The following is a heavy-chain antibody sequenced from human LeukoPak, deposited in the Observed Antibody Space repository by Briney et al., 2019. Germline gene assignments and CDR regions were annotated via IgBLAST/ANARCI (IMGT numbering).Heavy chain of an antibody. CDR1: GGTFSSYA. V-gene: IGHV1-69*05. CDR2: IIPIFGTA. Sequence: SVKVSCKASGGTFSSYAISWVRQAPGQGLECMGGIIPIFGTANYAQKFQGRVTITTDESTSTAYMELSSLRSEDTAVYYCAREAGGLDIVATISWFDPWGQGTLVTVSS. J-gene: IGHJ5*02. D-gene: IGHD5-12*01. CDR3: AREAGGLDIVATISWFDP.